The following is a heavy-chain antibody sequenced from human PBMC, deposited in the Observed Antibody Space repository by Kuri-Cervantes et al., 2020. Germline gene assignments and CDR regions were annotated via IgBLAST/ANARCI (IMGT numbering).Heavy chain of an antibody. CDR3: ARDKEXSGWLDY. CDR1: GFTFSSYG. D-gene: IGHD6-19*01. Sequence: GESLKISCAASGFTFSSYGMHWVRQAXGKGLEWVAVISYDGSNKYYADSVKGRFTISRDNSKNTLYLQMNSLRAEDTAXXYCARDKEXSGWLDYWGQGTLVTVSS. CDR2: ISYDGSNK. V-gene: IGHV3-30*03. J-gene: IGHJ4*02.